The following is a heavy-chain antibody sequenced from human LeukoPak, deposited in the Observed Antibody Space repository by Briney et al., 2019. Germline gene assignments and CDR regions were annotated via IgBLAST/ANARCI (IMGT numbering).Heavy chain of an antibody. D-gene: IGHD3-10*01. V-gene: IGHV4-34*01. Sequence: SETLSLTCAVYGGSFSGYYWSWIRQPPGKGLEWIGEINHSGSTNYNPSLKSRVTISVDTSKNQFSLKLSSVTAADTAVYYCAARLWFGELFFLFDPWGQGTLVTVSS. CDR2: INHSGST. CDR1: GGSFSGYY. J-gene: IGHJ5*02. CDR3: AARLWFGELFFLFDP.